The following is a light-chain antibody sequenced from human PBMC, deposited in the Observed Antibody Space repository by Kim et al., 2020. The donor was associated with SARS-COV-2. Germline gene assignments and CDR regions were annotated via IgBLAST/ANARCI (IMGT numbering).Light chain of an antibody. CDR3: LQHYSYPPT. CDR2: TAS. J-gene: IGKJ1*01. CDR1: QGIKNY. V-gene: IGKV1-17*03. Sequence: DIQMTQSPSAMSASVGDRVTITCRATQGIKNYLAWFQHKPGQVPKRLIHTASSLQSGVPSRFTGSGSGTDFTLTIISLQPEDFATYYCLQHYSYPPTFGQGTKVEIK.